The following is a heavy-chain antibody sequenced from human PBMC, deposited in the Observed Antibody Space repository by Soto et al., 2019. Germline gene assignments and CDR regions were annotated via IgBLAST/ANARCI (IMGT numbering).Heavy chain of an antibody. CDR1: GYSFTSYW. Sequence: GESLKISCKGSGYSFTSYWIGWVRQMPGKGLEWMGIIYPGDSDTRYSPSFQGQVTISADKSISTAYLQWSSLKASDTAMYYCATSEHYYDSSGYYYDAFDIWGQGTMVTVSS. J-gene: IGHJ3*02. D-gene: IGHD3-22*01. CDR3: ATSEHYYDSSGYYYDAFDI. V-gene: IGHV5-51*01. CDR2: IYPGDSDT.